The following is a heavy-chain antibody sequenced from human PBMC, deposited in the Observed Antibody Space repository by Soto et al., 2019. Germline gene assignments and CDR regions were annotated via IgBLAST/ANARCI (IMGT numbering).Heavy chain of an antibody. CDR1: GYTFNKHA. CDR2: ISANNGNT. CDR3: AKVLSGTYFDDSDY. V-gene: IGHV1-18*01. Sequence: QVQLVQSGAEVKKPGASVMLSCKASGYTFNKHAVMWVRQARGQGLEWMGWISANNGNTNSAPKFQDRLTMTTDISTSTAYMELRSLRSDDTAVYYCAKVLSGTYFDDSDYWGQGTLVTVSS. J-gene: IGHJ4*02. D-gene: IGHD1-26*01.